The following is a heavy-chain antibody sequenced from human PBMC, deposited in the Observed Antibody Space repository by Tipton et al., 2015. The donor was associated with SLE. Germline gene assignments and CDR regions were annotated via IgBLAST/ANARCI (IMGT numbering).Heavy chain of an antibody. D-gene: IGHD6-13*01. CDR3: ATFVTIAAAGSDAFDI. CDR1: GGSISSHY. Sequence: LRLSCTVSGGSISSHYWSWIRQHPGKGLEWIGYIYYSGSTYYNPSLKSRVTISVDTSRNQFSLKLSPVTAADTAVYYCATFVTIAAAGSDAFDIWGQGTMVTVSS. V-gene: IGHV4-59*06. J-gene: IGHJ3*02. CDR2: IYYSGST.